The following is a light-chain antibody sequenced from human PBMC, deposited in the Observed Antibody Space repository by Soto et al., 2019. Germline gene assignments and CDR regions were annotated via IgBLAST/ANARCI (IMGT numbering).Light chain of an antibody. V-gene: IGKV3D-11*02. CDR2: DAS. J-gene: IGKJ4*01. CDR1: QSVTNN. CDR3: QQRSNWQGAT. Sequence: EIVLTQSPGTLSLSPGERATLSCRASQSVTNNQFAWFRQKPGQAPRLLIYDASNRATGIPARFSGSGSGTDFTLTISSLEPEDFAVYYCQQRSNWQGATFGGGTKVDIK.